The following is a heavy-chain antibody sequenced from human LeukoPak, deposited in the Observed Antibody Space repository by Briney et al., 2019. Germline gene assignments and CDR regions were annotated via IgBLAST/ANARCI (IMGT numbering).Heavy chain of an antibody. V-gene: IGHV3-7*05. CDR2: IKQDGREK. CDR3: AREMTTTGGTYDY. Sequence: GGSLRLSCAPSGFTFSSYWMSWVRQAPGKGLEWVANIKQDGREKYYVDSVKGRFTISRDNAKNSLYLQMNSLRAEDTAVYYCAREMTTTGGTYDYWGQGTLVTVSS. D-gene: IGHD4-17*01. CDR1: GFTFSSYW. J-gene: IGHJ4*02.